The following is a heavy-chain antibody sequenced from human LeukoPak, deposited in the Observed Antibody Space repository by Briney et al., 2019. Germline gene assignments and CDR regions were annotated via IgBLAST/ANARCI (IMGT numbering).Heavy chain of an antibody. CDR3: VKGSALSCYEDNWFDP. V-gene: IGHV3-64D*06. Sequence: GGSLRLSCSASGFTFSSYAMHWVRQAPGEGLEYVSAISSNGGSTYYADSVKGRFTISRDNSKNTLYLQMSSLRAEDTAVYYCVKGSALSCYEDNWFDPWGQGTLVTVSS. CDR1: GFTFSSYA. D-gene: IGHD2-2*01. CDR2: ISSNGGST. J-gene: IGHJ5*02.